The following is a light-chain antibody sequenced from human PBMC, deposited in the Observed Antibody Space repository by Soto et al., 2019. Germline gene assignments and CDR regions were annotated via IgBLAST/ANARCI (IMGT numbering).Light chain of an antibody. CDR3: SLYISGSTYV. J-gene: IGLJ1*01. V-gene: IGLV1-51*01. CDR1: SSNIGNNY. CDR2: DNN. Sequence: QSVLTQPPSVSAAPGQKVTISCSGSSSNIGNNYVSWYQQLPGTAPKLLIYDNNKRPSGVPDRFSGSKSGSTASLTISGLQAEDEADYYCSLYISGSTYVFGTGTKLTVL.